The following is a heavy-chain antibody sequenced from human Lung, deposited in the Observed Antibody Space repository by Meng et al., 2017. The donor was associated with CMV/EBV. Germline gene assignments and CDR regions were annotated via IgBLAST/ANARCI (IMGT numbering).Heavy chain of an antibody. CDR3: ARGSLEADEDPG. CDR1: GYTFTNYA. V-gene: IGHV7-4-1*02. Sequence: VHLVQSGSELKKPGASVKVSCKSSGYTFTNYAMHWVRQAPGQGLEWMGWINTITGDPTYAQGFTGRFVFSLDTSVSTAYLQISSLKTDDTAVYYCARGSLEADEDPGWGQGTLVTASS. CDR2: INTITGDP. J-gene: IGHJ4*02. D-gene: IGHD6-13*01.